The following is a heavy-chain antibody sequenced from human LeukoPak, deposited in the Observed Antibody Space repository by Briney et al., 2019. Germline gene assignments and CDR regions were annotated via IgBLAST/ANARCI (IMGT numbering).Heavy chain of an antibody. CDR3: AKRTKSGWSTDAFDI. J-gene: IGHJ3*02. V-gene: IGHV3-23*01. Sequence: GGSLRLSCAASGITFSSYAMSWVRQAPGKGLEWVSSITGSGGSTYYADSVKGRFTTSRDNSKSTLYLQMNSLRAEDTAVYYCAKRTKSGWSTDAFDIWGQGTKVTVSS. CDR1: GITFSSYA. D-gene: IGHD6-19*01. CDR2: ITGSGGST.